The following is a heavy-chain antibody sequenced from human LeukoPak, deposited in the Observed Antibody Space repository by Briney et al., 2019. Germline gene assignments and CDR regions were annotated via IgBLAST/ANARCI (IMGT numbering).Heavy chain of an antibody. CDR3: ARGPRYYYGSGSPDYYYMDV. J-gene: IGHJ6*03. Sequence: ASVKVSCKASGYTFTSYGISWVRQAPGQGLEWMGWISAYNGNTNYAQKLQGRVTMTTDTSTSTAYMELRSLRSDDTAVYYCARGPRYYYGSGSPDYYYMDVWGKGTTVTVSS. D-gene: IGHD3-10*01. CDR2: ISAYNGNT. V-gene: IGHV1-18*01. CDR1: GYTFTSYG.